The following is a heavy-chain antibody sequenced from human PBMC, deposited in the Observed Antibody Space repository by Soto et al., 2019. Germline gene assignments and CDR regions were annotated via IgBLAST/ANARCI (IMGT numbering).Heavy chain of an antibody. CDR3: AKAYSNSGWYFTFDY. J-gene: IGHJ4*02. D-gene: IGHD6-19*01. CDR2: ISTSGGTT. CDR1: GFTFSSYP. V-gene: IGHV3-23*01. Sequence: GGSLRLSCAASGFTFSSYPMSWVRQAPGKGLEWVSVISTSGGTTYYADSVRGRFTISRDNSKNTLYLQMNNLRAEDTAVYYCAKAYSNSGWYFTFDYWGQGTLVTVSS.